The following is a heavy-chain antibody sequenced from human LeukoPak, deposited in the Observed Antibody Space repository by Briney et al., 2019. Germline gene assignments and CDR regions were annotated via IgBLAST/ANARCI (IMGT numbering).Heavy chain of an antibody. J-gene: IGHJ4*02. D-gene: IGHD3-3*01. CDR2: IYHSGST. Sequence: SETLSLTCTVSGGSISSSSYYWGWIRQPPGKGLEWIGSIYHSGSTYYNPSLKSRVTISVDTSKNQFSLKLSSVTAADTAVYYCARGSPTYYDFWSGYSPDYWGQGTLVTVSS. V-gene: IGHV4-39*07. CDR1: GGSISSSSYY. CDR3: ARGSPTYYDFWSGYSPDY.